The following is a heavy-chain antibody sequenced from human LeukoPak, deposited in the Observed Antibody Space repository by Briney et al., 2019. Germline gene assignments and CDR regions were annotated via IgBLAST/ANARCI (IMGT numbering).Heavy chain of an antibody. CDR2: IRYDGSIK. V-gene: IGHV3-30*02. D-gene: IGHD2-2*01. Sequence: GGSLRLSCAASGFTFSSYGMHWVRQVPGKGLEWVTFIRYDGSIKYYTDSVKGRFTISRDNSKSTLYLQMNSLRTDDTAVYYCALMPAAFAIWGQGTMVTVS. CDR1: GFTFSSYG. J-gene: IGHJ3*02. CDR3: ALMPAAFAI.